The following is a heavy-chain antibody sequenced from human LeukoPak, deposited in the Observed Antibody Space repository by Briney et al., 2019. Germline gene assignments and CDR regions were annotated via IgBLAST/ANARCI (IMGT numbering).Heavy chain of an antibody. V-gene: IGHV3-7*01. J-gene: IGHJ4*02. CDR2: IKSGGSEK. CDR1: GFTFTNNW. Sequence: GGALRLSCAASGFTFTNNWMSWVRPAPGKGLEWVANIKSGGSEKFYVDSVEGRFTISRDNAKNTVSLQMDSLRGEDTAVYYCVRALGSPTADHWGQGTLVTVSS. CDR3: VRALGSPTADH. D-gene: IGHD3-16*01.